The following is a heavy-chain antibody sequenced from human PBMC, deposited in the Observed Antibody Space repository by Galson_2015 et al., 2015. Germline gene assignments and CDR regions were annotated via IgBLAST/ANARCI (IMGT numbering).Heavy chain of an antibody. V-gene: IGHV3-33*01. CDR3: VRDEFSPSEEYYYDSSGYDY. J-gene: IGHJ4*02. D-gene: IGHD3-22*01. Sequence: SLILSCAASGFTFSSYGMHWVRQVPGTGLEWVAVIWYDGSNKYYADSVKGRFTISRDNSKNTLYLQMNSLRAEDTAVYYCVRDEFSPSEEYYYDSSGYDYWGQGTLVTVSS. CDR1: GFTFSSYG. CDR2: IWYDGSNK.